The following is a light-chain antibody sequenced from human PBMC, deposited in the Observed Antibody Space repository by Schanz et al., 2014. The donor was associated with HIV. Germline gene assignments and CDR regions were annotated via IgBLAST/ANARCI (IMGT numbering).Light chain of an antibody. J-gene: IGKJ1*01. V-gene: IGKV3-20*01. CDR3: QGYSVSPPWT. Sequence: EIVMTQSPAILSVSPGERVTLSCRARQSISRYLAWYQHKPGQAPRLLIYGVSVRATGSPDRFSGSGSGTDFTLTISRLEPEDFALYYCQGYSVSPPWTFGQGTRVEIK. CDR1: QSISRY. CDR2: GVS.